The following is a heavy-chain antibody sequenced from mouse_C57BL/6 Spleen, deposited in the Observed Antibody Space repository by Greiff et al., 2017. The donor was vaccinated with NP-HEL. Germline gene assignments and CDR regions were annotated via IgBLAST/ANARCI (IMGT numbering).Heavy chain of an antibody. J-gene: IGHJ3*01. CDR3: TPAVREGWFAY. V-gene: IGHV14-1*01. Sequence: EVQLQQSGAELVRPGASVKLSCTASGFNIKDYYMHWVKQRPEQGLEWIGRIDPEDGDTEYAPKFQGKATMTADTSSNTAYLQLSSLTSEDTAVYYCTPAVREGWFAYWGQGTLVTVSA. D-gene: IGHD1-1*01. CDR1: GFNIKDYY. CDR2: IDPEDGDT.